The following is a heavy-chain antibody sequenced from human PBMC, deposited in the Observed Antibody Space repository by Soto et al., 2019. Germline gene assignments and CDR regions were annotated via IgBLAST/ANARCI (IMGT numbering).Heavy chain of an antibody. CDR3: ARCRRIVVVPAGVLVSYYYYYMDV. Sequence: ASVKVSCKASGYTFTSYDINWVRQATGQGLEWMGWMNPNSGKTGYAQKFKGKVNMTRNTSKSTANMKLSSQKSEDTAVYYCARCRRIVVVPAGVLVSYYYYYMDVWGKGTTVTVSS. D-gene: IGHD2-2*01. V-gene: IGHV1-8*01. J-gene: IGHJ6*03. CDR1: GYTFTSYD. CDR2: MNPNSGKT.